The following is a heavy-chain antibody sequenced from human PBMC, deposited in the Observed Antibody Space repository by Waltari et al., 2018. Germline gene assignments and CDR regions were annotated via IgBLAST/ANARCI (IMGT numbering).Heavy chain of an antibody. Sequence: LVKPSETLSLTCTVSGGSISSYYWSWIRQPPGKGLEWIGYIYYSGSTNYNPSLKSRVTISVDTSKNQFSLKLSSVTAADTAVYYCARGGQRGYSYGQFDYWGQGTLVTVSS. D-gene: IGHD5-18*01. J-gene: IGHJ4*02. CDR1: GGSISSYY. CDR3: ARGGQRGYSYGQFDY. CDR2: IYYSGST. V-gene: IGHV4-59*01.